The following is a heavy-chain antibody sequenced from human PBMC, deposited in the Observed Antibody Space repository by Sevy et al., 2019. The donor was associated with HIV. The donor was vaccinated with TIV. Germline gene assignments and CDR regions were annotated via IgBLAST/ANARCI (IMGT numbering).Heavy chain of an antibody. Sequence: GESLKISCVVSGFSFDSYGMTWVRQAPGKGLEWVSGISGSGTRTYYADSVKGRFIISRDNSKNTLYLQMNSLRSEETAIYYWAKGGGGHYDPDEIGYYFYYYNMDVWGKGTTVTVSS. J-gene: IGHJ6*03. D-gene: IGHD3-22*01. V-gene: IGHV3-23*01. CDR2: ISGSGTRT. CDR3: AKGGGGHYDPDEIGYYFYYYNMDV. CDR1: GFSFDSYG.